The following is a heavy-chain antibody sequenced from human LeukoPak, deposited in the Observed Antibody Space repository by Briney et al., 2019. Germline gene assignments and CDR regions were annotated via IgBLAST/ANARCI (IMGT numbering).Heavy chain of an antibody. CDR3: VKVAKYYYGSETYYFFEQ. D-gene: IGHD3-10*01. Sequence: GESLRLSCAASGFTFTTYWMSWVRQLPGKGLEWVANINQDGTEKYYVDYVKGRFTISRDNAKNSLYLQMSSLRVEDTAIYYCVKVAKYYYGSETYYFFEQWGQGTPVTASS. V-gene: IGHV3-7*01. CDR1: GFTFTTYW. CDR2: INQDGTEK. J-gene: IGHJ4*02.